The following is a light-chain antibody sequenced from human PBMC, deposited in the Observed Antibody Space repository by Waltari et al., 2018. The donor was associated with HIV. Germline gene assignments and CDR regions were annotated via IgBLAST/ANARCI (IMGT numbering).Light chain of an antibody. CDR2: GNS. Sequence: QSVLTQPPSASGTPGQRVTISCSGRNSKNGSNRWSWYQQVPGTAPKLLIYGNSQRPSGVPDRFSGSKSGNSASLAISGLRSEDEADYYCAAWDDSVNGDVIFGGGTKLTVL. CDR1: NSKNGSNR. V-gene: IGLV1-44*01. J-gene: IGLJ2*01. CDR3: AAWDDSVNGDVI.